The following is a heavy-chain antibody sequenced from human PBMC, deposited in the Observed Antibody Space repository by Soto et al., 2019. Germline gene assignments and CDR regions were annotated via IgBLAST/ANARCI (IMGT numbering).Heavy chain of an antibody. CDR3: ARGQWYIAAAADYYYGMDV. Sequence: PSETLSVTRAVYGGYFSGYYWSWIRQPPGKGLEWIGEINHSGSTNYNPSLKSRVTISVDTSKNQFSLKLSSVTAADTAVYYCARGQWYIAAAADYYYGMDVWGQGTTVTVSS. D-gene: IGHD6-13*01. CDR2: INHSGST. V-gene: IGHV4-34*01. CDR1: GGYFSGYY. J-gene: IGHJ6*02.